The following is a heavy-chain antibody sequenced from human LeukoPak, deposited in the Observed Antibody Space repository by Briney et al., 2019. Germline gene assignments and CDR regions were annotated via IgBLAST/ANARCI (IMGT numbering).Heavy chain of an antibody. CDR2: INPHSGGT. CDR3: ARDPETAMIKGDY. D-gene: IGHD5-18*01. CDR1: GYSFTGYY. J-gene: IGHJ4*02. V-gene: IGHV1-2*02. Sequence: ASVEVSCKASGYSFTGYYMHWVRQAPGQGLEWMGWINPHSGGTNYAQKFQGRVTMTRDTSISTAYLELSRLRSDDTAVYYCARDPETAMIKGDYWGQGTLVTVSS.